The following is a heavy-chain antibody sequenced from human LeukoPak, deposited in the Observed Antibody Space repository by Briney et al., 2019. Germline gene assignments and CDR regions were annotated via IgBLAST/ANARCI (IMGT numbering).Heavy chain of an antibody. CDR2: IYYSGST. J-gene: IGHJ4*02. CDR3: ARDSREYGSGFINY. V-gene: IGHV4-39*07. CDR1: GGSISSSSYY. D-gene: IGHD3-10*01. Sequence: SETLSLTCTVSGGSISSSSYYWGWIRQPPGKGLEWIGSIYYSGSTYYNPSLKSRVTISVDTSKNQFSLKLSSVTAADTAVYYCARDSREYGSGFINYWGQGTLVTVSS.